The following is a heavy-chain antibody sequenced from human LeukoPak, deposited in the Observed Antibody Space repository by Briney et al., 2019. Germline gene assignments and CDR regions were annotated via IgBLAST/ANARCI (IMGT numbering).Heavy chain of an antibody. V-gene: IGHV3-48*04. CDR1: GFTFSSYA. D-gene: IGHD3-3*01. J-gene: IGHJ2*01. CDR3: ARDSRRETYYDFWSGYPWYFDL. Sequence: GGSLRLSCAASGFTFSSYAMSWVRQAPGKGLEWVSYISSSSSTIYYADSVKGRFTISRDNAKNSLYLQMNSLRAEDTAVYYCARDSRRETYYDFWSGYPWYFDLWGRGTLVTVSS. CDR2: ISSSSSTI.